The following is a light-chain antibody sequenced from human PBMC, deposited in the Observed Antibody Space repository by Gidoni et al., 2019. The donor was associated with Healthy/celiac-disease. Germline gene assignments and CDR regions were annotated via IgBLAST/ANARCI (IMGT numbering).Light chain of an antibody. V-gene: IGKV1-39*01. CDR3: QQSYSTPRT. J-gene: IGKJ1*01. Sequence: DIQMTQSPSSLSASVGDRVTITCRACQNISSYLKWYQQKPGKAPKLLIYAASSLQSGVPSRFSGSGSGTDFTLTISSLQPEDFATYYCQQSYSTPRTFGQGTKVEIK. CDR1: QNISSY. CDR2: AAS.